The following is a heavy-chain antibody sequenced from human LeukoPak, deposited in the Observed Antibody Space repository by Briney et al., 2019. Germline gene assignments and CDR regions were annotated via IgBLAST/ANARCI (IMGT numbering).Heavy chain of an antibody. CDR1: GGSISSYY. Sequence: KTSETLSLTCTVSGGSISSYYWSWIRQPPGKGLEWIGYIYYSGSTNYNPSLKSRATISVDTSKNQFSLRLSSVTAADTAVYFCARQFAPVPYFDYWGQGTLVTVSS. D-gene: IGHD4-17*01. CDR2: IYYSGST. CDR3: ARQFAPVPYFDY. V-gene: IGHV4-59*08. J-gene: IGHJ4*02.